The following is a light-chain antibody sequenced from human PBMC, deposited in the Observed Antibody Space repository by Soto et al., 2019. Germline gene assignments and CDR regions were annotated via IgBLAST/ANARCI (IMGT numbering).Light chain of an antibody. Sequence: DIQMTQSPSSLSASVGDRVTITCQASQDISNYLNWYQQKPGKAPKLLINDASNLETGVPSRFSGSGSGTDFTFTISSLQPEDIATYYCQQYHHLPPTFGQGTKLGIK. V-gene: IGKV1-33*01. CDR3: QQYHHLPPT. CDR2: DAS. CDR1: QDISNY. J-gene: IGKJ2*01.